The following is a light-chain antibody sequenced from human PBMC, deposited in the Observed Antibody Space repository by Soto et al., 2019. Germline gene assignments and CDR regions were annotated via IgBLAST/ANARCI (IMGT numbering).Light chain of an antibody. J-gene: IGKJ2*01. CDR2: ATS. Sequence: EIVLTQSPGTLSLSPGERATLSCRASQSVDSRFLAWYQQKPGQAPRLLISATSSRATGISDRFSGSGSGTDFTLTISRLEPEDFAVYYCQQYSSPAMYTFGQGTKLEIK. CDR1: QSVDSRF. V-gene: IGKV3-20*01. CDR3: QQYSSPAMYT.